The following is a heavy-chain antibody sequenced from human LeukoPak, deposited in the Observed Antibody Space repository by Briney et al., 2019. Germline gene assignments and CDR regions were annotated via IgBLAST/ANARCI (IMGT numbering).Heavy chain of an antibody. J-gene: IGHJ4*02. CDR3: ARLVIARIGATYIDY. D-gene: IGHD5-12*01. V-gene: IGHV4-34*01. Sequence: PSETLSLTCAVYGGSFSGYYWSWIRQPPGKGLEWIGEINHSGSTNYNPSLKSRVTISVDTSKNQFSLKLSSVTAADTAVYYCARLVIARIGATYIDYWGQGTLVTVSS. CDR2: INHSGST. CDR1: GGSFSGYY.